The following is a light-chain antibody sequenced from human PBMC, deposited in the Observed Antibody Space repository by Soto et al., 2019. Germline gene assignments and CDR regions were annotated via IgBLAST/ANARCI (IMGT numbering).Light chain of an antibody. CDR2: SDD. Sequence: QSALTQPPSASATPGQRVIISCSGSSSNIGKNAVKWYQQFPGTAPKLLIHSDDQRPSGVPDRFSGSKSGTSASLTISGLQSEDEAHYYCGAWDDSLSGLVFGGGTKGTVL. J-gene: IGLJ3*02. CDR3: GAWDDSLSGLV. V-gene: IGLV1-44*01. CDR1: SSNIGKNA.